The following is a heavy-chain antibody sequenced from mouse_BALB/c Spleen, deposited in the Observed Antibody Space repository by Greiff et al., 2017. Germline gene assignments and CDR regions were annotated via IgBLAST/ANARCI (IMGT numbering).Heavy chain of an antibody. CDR1: GYSITSGYY. Sequence: EVKVEESGPGLVKPSQSLSLTCSVTGYSITSGYYWNWIRQFPGNKLEWMGYISYDGSNNYNPSLKNRISITRDTSKNQFFLKLNSVTTEDTATYYCARGEPNSLLRLPSYFDYWGQGTTLTVSS. J-gene: IGHJ2*01. CDR3: ARGEPNSLLRLPSYFDY. D-gene: IGHD1-2*01. CDR2: ISYDGSN. V-gene: IGHV3-6*02.